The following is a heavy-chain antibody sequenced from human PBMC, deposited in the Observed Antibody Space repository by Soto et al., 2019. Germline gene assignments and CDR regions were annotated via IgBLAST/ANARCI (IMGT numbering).Heavy chain of an antibody. D-gene: IGHD6-19*01. J-gene: IGHJ4*02. CDR2: ISYDGSNK. CDR3: AGDLEGGSSGWYGGGDY. CDR1: GFTFSSYA. V-gene: IGHV3-30-3*01. Sequence: QVQLVESGGGVVQPGRSLRLSCAASGFTFSSYAMHWVRQAPGKGLEWVAVISYDGSNKYYADSVKGRFTISRDNSKNTLDVQRNGLRVEETVVYYWAGDLEGGSSGWYGGGDYWGQGTLVTVSS.